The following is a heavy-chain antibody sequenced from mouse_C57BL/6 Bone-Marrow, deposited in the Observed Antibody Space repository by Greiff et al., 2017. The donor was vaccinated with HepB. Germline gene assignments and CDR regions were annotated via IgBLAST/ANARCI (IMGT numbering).Heavy chain of an antibody. CDR1: GYTFTDYN. V-gene: IGHV1-18*01. J-gene: IGHJ4*01. CDR3: ARNPWVFYAMDY. Sequence: EVQLQQSGPELVKPGASVKIPCKASGYTFTDYNMDWVKQSHGKSLEWIGDINPNNGGTIYNQKFKGKATLTVDKSSSTAYMELRSLTSEDTAVYYCARNPWVFYAMDYWGQGTSVTVSS. CDR2: INPNNGGT.